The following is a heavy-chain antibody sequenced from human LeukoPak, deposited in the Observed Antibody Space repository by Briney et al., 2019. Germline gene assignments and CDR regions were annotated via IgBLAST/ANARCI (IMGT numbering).Heavy chain of an antibody. CDR3: ARGCTGDPFDY. Sequence: PSQTLSLTCTVSGGSISSGGYYWSWIRQHPGKGLEWIGYIYYSGSTYYNPPLKSRVTISVDTSKNQFSLKLSSVTAADTAVYYCARGCTGDPFDYWGQGTLVTVSS. V-gene: IGHV4-31*03. CDR2: IYYSGST. J-gene: IGHJ4*02. D-gene: IGHD2-8*02. CDR1: GGSISSGGYY.